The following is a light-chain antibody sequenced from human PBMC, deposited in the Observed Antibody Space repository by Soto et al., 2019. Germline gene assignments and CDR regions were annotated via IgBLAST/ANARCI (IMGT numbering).Light chain of an antibody. CDR3: SSYAGSNNLV. J-gene: IGLJ2*01. Sequence: QSVLTQPPSASGSPGQSVTISCTGTSSDVGDYRYVSWYQQHPGKAPKLMIYEVSKRPSGVPDRFSGSKSGNTASLTVSGLQAEDEADYYCSSYAGSNNLVFGGGTQLTVL. CDR2: EVS. V-gene: IGLV2-8*01. CDR1: SSDVGDYRY.